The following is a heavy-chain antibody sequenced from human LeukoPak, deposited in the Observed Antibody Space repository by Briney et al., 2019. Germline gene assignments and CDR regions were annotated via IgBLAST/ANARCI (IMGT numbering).Heavy chain of an antibody. J-gene: IGHJ4*02. Sequence: GGSLRLSCAASGFTFSSYGMHWVRQAPGKGLEWVAVIWYDGSNKYYADSVKGRFTISRDNSKNTLYLQMNSLRAEDTAVYYCARVSGGYSYGPFDYWGQGTLVTVSS. CDR2: IWYDGSNK. D-gene: IGHD5-18*01. V-gene: IGHV3-33*01. CDR1: GFTFSSYG. CDR3: ARVSGGYSYGPFDY.